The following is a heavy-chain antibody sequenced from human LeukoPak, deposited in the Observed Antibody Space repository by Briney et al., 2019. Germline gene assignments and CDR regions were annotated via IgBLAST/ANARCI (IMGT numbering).Heavy chain of an antibody. CDR2: ISGDGNAE. CDR1: GFSFSSYS. V-gene: IGHV3-48*01. CDR3: ARDYVYAFDY. Sequence: GGSLRLSCVASGFSFSSYSINWVRQAPGKGLEWVSYISGDGNAEHYTDSVKGRFTISRDNAKNALYLQMNSLRAEDTAVYFCARDYVYAFDYWGQGTLVTVSS. D-gene: IGHD2/OR15-2a*01. J-gene: IGHJ4*02.